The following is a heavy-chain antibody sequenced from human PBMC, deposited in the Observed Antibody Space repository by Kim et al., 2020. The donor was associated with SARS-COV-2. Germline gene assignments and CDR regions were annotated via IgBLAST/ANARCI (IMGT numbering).Heavy chain of an antibody. CDR1: GFTFSSYA. CDR2: ISYDGSNK. Sequence: GGSLRLSCAASGFTFSSYAMHWVRQAPGKGLEWVAVISYDGSNKYYADSVKGRFTISRDNSKNTLYQQMNSLRAEDTAVYYCARPGGSGSYFSWFDPWG. V-gene: IGHV3-30-3*01. D-gene: IGHD3-10*01. J-gene: IGHJ5*02. CDR3: ARPGGSGSYFSWFDP.